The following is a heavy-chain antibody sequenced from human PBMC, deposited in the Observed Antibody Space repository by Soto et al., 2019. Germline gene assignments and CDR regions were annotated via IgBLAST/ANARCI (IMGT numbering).Heavy chain of an antibody. CDR2: INHSGST. CDR3: ARGRNWNDVFIPWFDP. J-gene: IGHJ5*02. Sequence: SETLSLTCAVYGGSFNGYYWSWIRQPPGKGLEWIGEINHSGSTNYNPSLKSRVTISVDTSKNQFSLKLSSVTAADTAVYYCARGRNWNDVFIPWFDPWGQGTLVTVSS. D-gene: IGHD1-20*01. CDR1: GGSFNGYY. V-gene: IGHV4-34*01.